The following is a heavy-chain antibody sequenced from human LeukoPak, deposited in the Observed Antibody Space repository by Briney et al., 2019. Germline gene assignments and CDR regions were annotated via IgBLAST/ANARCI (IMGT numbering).Heavy chain of an antibody. J-gene: IGHJ4*02. V-gene: IGHV3-23*01. Sequence: GGSLRLSCAASGFTFSSYAMSWVRQVPGKGLEWVSVISGSGDNTYYADSVKGQFTISRDNSKNMLYLQMNSLRAEDTAVYYCAKWEYSNSGIDDYWGQGTLVTVSS. D-gene: IGHD6-6*01. CDR2: ISGSGDNT. CDR1: GFTFSSYA. CDR3: AKWEYSNSGIDDY.